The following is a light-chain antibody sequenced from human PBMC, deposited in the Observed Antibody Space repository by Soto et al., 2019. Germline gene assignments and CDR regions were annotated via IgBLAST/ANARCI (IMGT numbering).Light chain of an antibody. CDR1: QSISTW. CDR2: KAS. V-gene: IGKV1-5*03. Sequence: IQMTQSPSTLSASVGDRVTVTCRASQSISTWLAWYQQRPGKAPKLLIYKASNLESGVPSRFSGSGSGTEFTLTISSLQPDDFATYYCQQYNSYWTFGQGTKVAIK. J-gene: IGKJ1*01. CDR3: QQYNSYWT.